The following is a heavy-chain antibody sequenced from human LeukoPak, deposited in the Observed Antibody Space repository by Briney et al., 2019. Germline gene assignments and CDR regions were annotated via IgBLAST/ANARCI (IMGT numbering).Heavy chain of an antibody. CDR2: IYTSGST. J-gene: IGHJ4*02. Sequence: PSETLSLTCTVSGGSISSYYWSWIRQPAGKGLEWIGRIYTSGSTNYNPSLKSRVTMSVDTSKNQFSLKLSSVTAADTAVYYCARDFEFYGSGCTYYFDYWGQGTLVTVSS. D-gene: IGHD3-10*01. CDR3: ARDFEFYGSGCTYYFDY. CDR1: GGSISSYY. V-gene: IGHV4-4*07.